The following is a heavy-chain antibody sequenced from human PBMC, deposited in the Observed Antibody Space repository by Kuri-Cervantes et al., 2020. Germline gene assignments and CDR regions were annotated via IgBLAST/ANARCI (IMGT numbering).Heavy chain of an antibody. V-gene: IGHV3-30*18. CDR1: GFTFSSYG. J-gene: IGHJ4*02. CDR3: AKGDTAMAFLVDY. D-gene: IGHD5-18*01. Sequence: LSLTCAASGFTFSSYGMHWVRQAPGKGLEWVADISYDGSNKYYADSVKGRFTISRDNSKNTLYLQMNSLRAEDTAVYYCAKGDTAMAFLVDYWGQGTLVTVSS. CDR2: ISYDGSNK.